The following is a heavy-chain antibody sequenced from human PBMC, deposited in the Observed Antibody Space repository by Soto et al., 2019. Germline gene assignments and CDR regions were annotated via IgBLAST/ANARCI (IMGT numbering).Heavy chain of an antibody. CDR3: ARDRIVGSTRIHYFDY. CDR1: GFIFSPYA. D-gene: IGHD1-26*01. V-gene: IGHV3-23*01. Sequence: EVPLLESGGGLVQPGGSLRLSCATSGFIFSPYAMNWVRQAPGKGLEWVSGITAGGGNAHYADSVKGRFTISRDNTKNTLYMQMNSLRADDTAVYYCARDRIVGSTRIHYFDYWGQGTLVTVSS. J-gene: IGHJ4*02. CDR2: ITAGGGNA.